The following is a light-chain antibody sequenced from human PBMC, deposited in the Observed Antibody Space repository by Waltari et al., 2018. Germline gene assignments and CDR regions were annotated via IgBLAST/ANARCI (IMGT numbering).Light chain of an antibody. Sequence: DIVMTQSPDSLPVSLGERATINCKSSQSVLYSSNNKNYLAWYQQKPGQPPNLLIYWASTRESGVPDLFSGSGSGTDFTLTISSLQAEDVAVYYCQQYYTNSYTFGQGTKLEIK. CDR3: QQYYTNSYT. V-gene: IGKV4-1*01. J-gene: IGKJ2*01. CDR1: QSVLYSSNNKNY. CDR2: WAS.